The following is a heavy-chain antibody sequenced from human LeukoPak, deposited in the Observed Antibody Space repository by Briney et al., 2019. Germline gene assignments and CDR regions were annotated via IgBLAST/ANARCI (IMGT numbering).Heavy chain of an antibody. CDR2: ISASGVST. Sequence: GGSLRLSCAASGFTFSSYAMSWVRQAPGEGLEWVSAISASGVSTYYADSVKGRFTISRDNSKNTLYLQMNSLRAEDTAVYYCAKGSGLYYDSSGYPDYWGQGTLATVSS. D-gene: IGHD3-22*01. V-gene: IGHV3-23*01. CDR3: AKGSGLYYDSSGYPDY. CDR1: GFTFSSYA. J-gene: IGHJ4*02.